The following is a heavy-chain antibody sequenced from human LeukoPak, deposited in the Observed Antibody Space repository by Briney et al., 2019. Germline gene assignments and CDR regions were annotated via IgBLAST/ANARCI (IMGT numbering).Heavy chain of an antibody. D-gene: IGHD3-9*01. CDR1: GFTFTSYA. J-gene: IGHJ4*02. CDR2: INGRGVST. Sequence: PGGSLRLSCAASGFTFTSYAMSWVRQAPGKGLEWVSTINGRGVSTYYADSVRGRFTISRDNSKNTVYLQMSSLRADDTAVYHCAKDSRFFDWLLPVFDYWGQGTLVSVSS. V-gene: IGHV3-23*01. CDR3: AKDSRFFDWLLPVFDY.